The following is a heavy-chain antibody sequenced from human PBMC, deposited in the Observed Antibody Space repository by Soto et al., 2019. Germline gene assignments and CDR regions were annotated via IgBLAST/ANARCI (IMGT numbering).Heavy chain of an antibody. CDR3: AKVPYYYDSSGYYSASAY. CDR1: GFTFSSYG. D-gene: IGHD3-22*01. J-gene: IGHJ4*02. CDR2: ISYDGSNK. V-gene: IGHV3-30*18. Sequence: PGGSLRLSCAASGFTFSSYGMHWVRQAPGKGLEWVAVISYDGSNKYYADSVKGRFTISRDNSKNTLYLQMNSLRAEDTAVYYCAKVPYYYDSSGYYSASAYWGQGTLVTVSS.